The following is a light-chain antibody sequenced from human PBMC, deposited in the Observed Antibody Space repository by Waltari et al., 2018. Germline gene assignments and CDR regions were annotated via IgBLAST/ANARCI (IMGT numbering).Light chain of an antibody. Sequence: QSALTQPASVSGSPGQSITLPCIGTTSHLGDYYFFAWYQQFPGKAPKLIIYDVTKRPSGISGRFSGSKSGNTASLTISGLQAEDEGDYYCCSFRGGDSFVFGTGTRVTVV. CDR3: CSFRGGDSFV. V-gene: IGLV2-14*03. CDR2: DVT. CDR1: TSHLGDYYF. J-gene: IGLJ1*01.